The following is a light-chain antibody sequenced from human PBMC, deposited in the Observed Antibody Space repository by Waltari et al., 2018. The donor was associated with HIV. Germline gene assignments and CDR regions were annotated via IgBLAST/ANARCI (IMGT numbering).Light chain of an antibody. Sequence: QSVLTQPPSASGTPGQRVTISCSGRNSNDGRNSVNWYRKVPGTAPKCLNYNNNPRPSGVPDRFSGSKSGNTASLAISGLRAEDEADYYCAVWDDSVSGEVVFGGGTKLTVL. J-gene: IGLJ2*01. CDR1: NSNDGRNS. CDR3: AVWDDSVSGEVV. CDR2: NNN. V-gene: IGLV1-44*01.